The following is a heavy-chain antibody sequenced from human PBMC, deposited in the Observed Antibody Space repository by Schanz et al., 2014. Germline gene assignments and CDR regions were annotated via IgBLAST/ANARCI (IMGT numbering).Heavy chain of an antibody. CDR1: GFTFADYY. V-gene: IGHV3-11*01. J-gene: IGHJ3*02. CDR3: AKDLRVAYYGSTDAFDI. D-gene: IGHD3-10*01. CDR2: VSSYDTTV. Sequence: QVQLLESGGGLFKPGGSLRLSCAGSGFTFADYYMTWIRQAPGKGLEWISYVSSYDTTVSYADSVKGRFTISRDNAKNSVYLQMNSLRAEDTAVYYCAKDLRVAYYGSTDAFDIWGQGTMVTVSS.